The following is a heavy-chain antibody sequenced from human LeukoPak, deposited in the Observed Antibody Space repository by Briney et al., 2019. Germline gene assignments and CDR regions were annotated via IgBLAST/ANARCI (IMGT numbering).Heavy chain of an antibody. J-gene: IGHJ3*02. V-gene: IGHV1-2*02. D-gene: IGHD2-21*02. CDR3: ARSPLTKNPYISIYCGGDCYWEAHDAFDI. CDR1: GYTFTGYY. CDR2: INPNSGGT. Sequence: GASVKVSCKASGYTFTGYYMHWVRQAPGQGLEWMGWINPNSGGTNYAQKFQGRVTMTRDTSISTAYMELSRLRSDDTAVYYCARSPLTKNPYISIYCGGDCYWEAHDAFDIWGQGTMVTVSS.